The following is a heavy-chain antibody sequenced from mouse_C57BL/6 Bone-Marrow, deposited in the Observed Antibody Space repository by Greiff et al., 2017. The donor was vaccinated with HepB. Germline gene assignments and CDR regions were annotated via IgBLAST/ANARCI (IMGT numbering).Heavy chain of an antibody. CDR2: IDPSDSYT. V-gene: IGHV1-69*01. Sequence: QVQLQQSGAELVMPGASVKLSCKASGYTFTSYWMHWVKQRPGQGLEWIGEIDPSDSYTNYNQKFKGKSTLTVDKSSSTAYMQLSSLTSEDSAVYYCARSDGYYPWYFDVWGTGTTVTVSS. CDR1: GYTFTSYW. D-gene: IGHD2-3*01. J-gene: IGHJ1*03. CDR3: ARSDGYYPWYFDV.